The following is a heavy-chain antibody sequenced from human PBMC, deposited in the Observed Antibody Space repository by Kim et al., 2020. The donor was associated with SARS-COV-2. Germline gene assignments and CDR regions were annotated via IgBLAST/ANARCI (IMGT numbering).Heavy chain of an antibody. J-gene: IGHJ3*02. CDR2: IIPIFGTA. CDR1: GGTFSSYA. D-gene: IGHD2-21*02. V-gene: IGHV1-69*06. Sequence: SVKVSCKASGGTFSSYAISWVRQAPGQGLEWMGGIIPIFGTANYAQKFQGRVTITADKSTSTAYMELSSLRSEDTAVFYCARDLALYCGGDCYSGAFYIWGQGTIVIVSS. CDR3: ARDLALYCGGDCYSGAFYI.